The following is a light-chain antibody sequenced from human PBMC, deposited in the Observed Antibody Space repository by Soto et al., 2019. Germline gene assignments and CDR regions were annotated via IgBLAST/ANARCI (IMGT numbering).Light chain of an antibody. V-gene: IGKV3-20*01. J-gene: IGKJ4*01. CDR1: QTVRNNY. CDR3: QQFSSYPLT. Sequence: EFVLTQSPGTLSLSPGERATLSCRASQTVRNNYLAWYQQKPGQVPRLLNYDASSRATGIPDRFSGGGSGTDFTLTISRLEPEDFAVYYCQQFSSYPLTFGGGTKVDNK. CDR2: DAS.